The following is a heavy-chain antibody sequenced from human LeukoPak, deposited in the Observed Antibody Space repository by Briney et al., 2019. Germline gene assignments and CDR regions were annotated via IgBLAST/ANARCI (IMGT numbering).Heavy chain of an antibody. V-gene: IGHV3-23*01. J-gene: IGHJ5*02. CDR1: RFTFSSYA. CDR2: FGGTGDRT. Sequence: GGSLRLSCAASRFTFSSYAMSGVRQPPGGGLEWVSTFGGTGDRTYYADYVKGRFTISRDNSMDTLFLQMNSLKAEDTAVYYCARGQYSSGFSYNWFDPWGQGTLVTVSS. D-gene: IGHD6-19*01. CDR3: ARGQYSSGFSYNWFDP.